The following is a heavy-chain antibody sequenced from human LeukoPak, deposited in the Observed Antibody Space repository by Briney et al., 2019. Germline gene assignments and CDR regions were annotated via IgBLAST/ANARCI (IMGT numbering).Heavy chain of an antibody. J-gene: IGHJ4*02. CDR1: GFTVSSNY. D-gene: IGHD6-13*01. Sequence: GGSLRLSCAASGFTVSSNYMNWVRQAPGKGLEWVSYISSSSSTIYYADSVKGRFTISRDNGKNSLYLQMNSLRAEDTAVYYCARDLGSSWFNFDYWGQGTLVTVSS. CDR2: ISSSSSTI. V-gene: IGHV3-48*01. CDR3: ARDLGSSWFNFDY.